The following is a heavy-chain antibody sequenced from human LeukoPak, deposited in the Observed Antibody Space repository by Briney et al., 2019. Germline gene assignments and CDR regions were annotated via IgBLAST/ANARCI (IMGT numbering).Heavy chain of an antibody. D-gene: IGHD6-13*01. V-gene: IGHV1-58*02. J-gene: IGHJ5*02. CDR3: AADLSSSWYGYNWFDP. CDR1: GFTSTSSA. Sequence: PGTSVKVSSKASGFTSTSSAMQWVRQARGQRLEWIGWIVVGSGNTNYAQKFQERVTITRDMSTSTAYMELSSLRSEDTAVYYCAADLSSSWYGYNWFDPWGQGTLVTVSS. CDR2: IVVGSGNT.